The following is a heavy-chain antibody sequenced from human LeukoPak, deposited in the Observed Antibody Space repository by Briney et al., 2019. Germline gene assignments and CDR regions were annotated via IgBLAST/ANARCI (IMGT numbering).Heavy chain of an antibody. CDR1: GFTFSSYA. J-gene: IGHJ4*02. V-gene: IGHV3-30-3*01. D-gene: IGHD5-24*01. CDR2: ISYDGSNK. Sequence: GGSLGLSCAASGFTFSSYAMHWVRQAPGKGLEWVAVISYDGSNKYYADSVKGRFTISRDNSKNTLYLQMNSLRAEDTAVYYCARVRDGYNLYFDYWGQGTLVTVSS. CDR3: ARVRDGYNLYFDY.